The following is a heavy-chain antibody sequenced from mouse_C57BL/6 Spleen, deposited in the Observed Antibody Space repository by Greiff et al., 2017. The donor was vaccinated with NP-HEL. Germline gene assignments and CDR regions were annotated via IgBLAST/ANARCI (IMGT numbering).Heavy chain of an antibody. V-gene: IGHV2-6*01. Sequence: VKVVESGPGLVAPSQSLSITCTVSGFSLTSYGVDWVRQSPGKGLEWLGVIWGVGSTNYNSALKSRLSISKDNSKSQVFLKMNSLQTDDTAMYYCATLYYDYDWFAYWGQGTLVTVSA. CDR2: IWGVGST. CDR1: GFSLTSYG. CDR3: ATLYYDYDWFAY. D-gene: IGHD2-4*01. J-gene: IGHJ3*01.